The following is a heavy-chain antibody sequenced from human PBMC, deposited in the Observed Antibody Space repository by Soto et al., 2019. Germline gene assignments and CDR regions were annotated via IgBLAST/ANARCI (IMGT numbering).Heavy chain of an antibody. CDR2: ISGSGVST. CDR3: ARDKDWAFDH. D-gene: IGHD3-9*01. J-gene: IGHJ4*02. CDR1: GFTFSSFA. V-gene: IGHV3-23*01. Sequence: VGSLRLSCAASGFTFSSFAMSWVRQAPGKGLEWVSAISGSGVSTYYADSVKGRFTVSRDNAQNSLFLLMNSLTAEDTAVYYCARDKDWAFDHWGKGTLVTGSS.